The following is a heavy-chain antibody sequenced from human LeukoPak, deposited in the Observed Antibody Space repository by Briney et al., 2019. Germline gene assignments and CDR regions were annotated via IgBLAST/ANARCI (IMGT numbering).Heavy chain of an antibody. CDR3: ARVGGYSYAFDY. J-gene: IGHJ4*02. V-gene: IGHV4-61*01. D-gene: IGHD5-18*01. Sequence: SETLSLTCTVSGGSVNSVSYYWSWIRQPPGKGLEWIGYIYYSGSTNYNPSLKSRVTISLDTSKNQFSLKLNSVTAADTAVYYCARVGGYSYAFDYWGQGTLVTVSS. CDR1: GGSVNSVSYY. CDR2: IYYSGST.